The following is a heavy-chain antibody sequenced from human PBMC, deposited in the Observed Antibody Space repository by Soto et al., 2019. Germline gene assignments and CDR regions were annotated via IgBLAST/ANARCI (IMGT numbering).Heavy chain of an antibody. CDR3: ASSNIAAAGFYYYGMDV. Sequence: SETLSLTCTVSGDSISSYYWSWIRQPPGKGLEWIGYIYYSGSTNYNPSLKSRVTISVDTSKNQFSLNLSSVTAADTAVYYCASSNIAAAGFYYYGMDVWGRRTTVTVSS. D-gene: IGHD6-13*01. J-gene: IGHJ6*02. V-gene: IGHV4-59*01. CDR2: IYYSGST. CDR1: GDSISSYY.